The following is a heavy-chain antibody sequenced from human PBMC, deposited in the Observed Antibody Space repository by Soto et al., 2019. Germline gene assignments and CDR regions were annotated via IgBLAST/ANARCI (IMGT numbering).Heavy chain of an antibody. Sequence: ASVKVSFKASGGSFSNFGTSWVRQAPGQGLEWMGGIVPVFGRPNYAQRFRGRLTITADESTSTGYMELISLRSDDTAVYYCAREGSGYNFWGQGTQVTVSS. V-gene: IGHV1-69*13. D-gene: IGHD5-12*01. J-gene: IGHJ4*02. CDR1: GGSFSNFG. CDR2: IVPVFGRP. CDR3: AREGSGYNF.